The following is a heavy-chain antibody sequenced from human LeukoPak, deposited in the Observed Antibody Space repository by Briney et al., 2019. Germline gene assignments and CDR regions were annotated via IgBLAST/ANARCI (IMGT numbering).Heavy chain of an antibody. CDR1: GYTFNDYY. D-gene: IGHD3-9*01. V-gene: IGHV1-2*02. CDR2: INPNSGRT. J-gene: IGHJ4*02. Sequence: ASVKVSCKTSGYTFNDYYLHWVRQAPGQGLEWMGWINPNSGRTNYAPKFQGRVTLTTDTSISTAYMELSSLISGDTALYYCARDSSDILTGYYHFWGQGTLVTVYS. CDR3: ARDSSDILTGYYHF.